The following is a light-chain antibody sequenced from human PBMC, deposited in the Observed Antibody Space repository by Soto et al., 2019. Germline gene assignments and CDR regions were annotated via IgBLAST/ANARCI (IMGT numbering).Light chain of an antibody. V-gene: IGKV1-39*01. J-gene: IGKJ2*01. CDR3: QESHST. CDR1: QSIGTY. Sequence: DAQMTQSPSSLSASVGDSVTITCRASQSIGTYLDWYQHKPGKAPKLPIYAASSLQSGVPSRFSGSGSGTDFTLTISSLQPEDFATYYCQESHSTFGQGTKLEIK. CDR2: AAS.